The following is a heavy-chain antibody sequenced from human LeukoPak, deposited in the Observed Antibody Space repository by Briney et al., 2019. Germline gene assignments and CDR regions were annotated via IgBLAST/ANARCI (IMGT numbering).Heavy chain of an antibody. CDR2: LNPHDGGT. J-gene: IGHJ4*02. Sequence: ASVTVSCKTSGYTFTVYYIHWVRQAPPQGLVWMGRLNPHDGGTDYAQKFQGRVTMTRDMSTTTVFMELSSLTSDDTAVYFCARYNTNLDYWGQGSLVTVSS. D-gene: IGHD1-1*01. CDR1: GYTFTVYY. V-gene: IGHV1-2*06. CDR3: ARYNTNLDY.